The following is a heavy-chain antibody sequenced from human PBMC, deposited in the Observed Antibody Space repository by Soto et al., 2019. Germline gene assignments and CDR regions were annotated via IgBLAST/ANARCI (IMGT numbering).Heavy chain of an antibody. CDR2: IYPGDSDT. V-gene: IGHV5-51*01. J-gene: IGHJ4*02. CDR3: ARFADSYYYDSSGYPDY. D-gene: IGHD3-22*01. Sequence: GESLKISCQSSGYSFTSYWIGWVRQMPGKGLEWMGIIYPGDSDTRYSPSFQGQVTISADKSISTAYLQWSSLKASDTAMYYCARFADSYYYDSSGYPDYWGQGTLVTVSS. CDR1: GYSFTSYW.